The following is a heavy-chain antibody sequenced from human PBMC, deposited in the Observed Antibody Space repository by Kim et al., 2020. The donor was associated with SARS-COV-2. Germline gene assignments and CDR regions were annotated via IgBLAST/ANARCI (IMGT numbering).Heavy chain of an antibody. V-gene: IGHV4-4*07. CDR3: ARDRGSGWYDGVDV. D-gene: IGHD6-19*01. J-gene: IGHJ6*02. Sequence: NPTLKSRVTLSIDTTKNQYALKLPSMTAADTAVYYCARDRGSGWYDGVDVWGQGTTVTVAS.